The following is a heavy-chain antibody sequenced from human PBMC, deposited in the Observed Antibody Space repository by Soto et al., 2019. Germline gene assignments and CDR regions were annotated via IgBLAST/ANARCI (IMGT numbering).Heavy chain of an antibody. V-gene: IGHV4-30-2*01. J-gene: IGHJ5*02. CDR2: IYHSGST. D-gene: IGHD2-21*02. CDR1: GGSISSGGYS. CDR3: ARADCGGDCYSHWFDP. Sequence: QLQLQESGSGLVKPSQTLSLTCAVSGGSISSGGYSWSWIRQPPGKGLEWIGYIYHSGSTYYNPSLKSRATISVDRAKNQFTLKLSSVTAADTAVYYCARADCGGDCYSHWFDPWGQGTLVTVSS.